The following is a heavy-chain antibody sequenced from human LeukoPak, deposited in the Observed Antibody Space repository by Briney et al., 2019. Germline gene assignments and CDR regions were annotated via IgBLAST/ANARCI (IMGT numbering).Heavy chain of an antibody. V-gene: IGHV1-46*02. Sequence: ASVRVSCTTSGYTFNTYDIHWVRQAPGQGREGMGIINPSGGSTAYAQKFQGRVTMTRDTSTTTVYMELNNLKSEDTAVYYCARDGSPARFDYWGHGTLVTVSS. CDR2: INPSGGST. D-gene: IGHD6-13*01. CDR3: ARDGSPARFDY. J-gene: IGHJ4*01. CDR1: GYTFNTYD.